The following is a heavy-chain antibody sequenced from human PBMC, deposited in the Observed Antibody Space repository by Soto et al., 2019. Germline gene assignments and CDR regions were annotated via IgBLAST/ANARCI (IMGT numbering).Heavy chain of an antibody. V-gene: IGHV4-30-4*01. D-gene: IGHD3-16*01. Sequence: QVQLQESGPGLVKPAQTLSLTCTVSGASISHGDYYWSWIRQPPGKGLEWIGHIDYSGKTSYNSSLQSRVSISKDTSQNHVSLRLSSLTDADTAVYFCARDGWGEYYDTWGYFRHWYIGLWGRGTLV. CDR3: ARDGWGEYYDTWGYFRHWYIGL. J-gene: IGHJ2*01. CDR2: IDYSGKT. CDR1: GASISHGDYY.